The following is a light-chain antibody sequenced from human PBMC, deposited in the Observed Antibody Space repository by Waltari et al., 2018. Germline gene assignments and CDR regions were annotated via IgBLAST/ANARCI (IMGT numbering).Light chain of an antibody. CDR3: QQYNNWPT. J-gene: IGKJ4*01. Sequence: EIVMTQSPATLSVSQGERATLSCRASRSVASNLAWFQQKPGQAPRLLIFGASTRATDVPTRFSGSGSGTEFALTISSLQSEDFAVYYCQQYNNWPTFGGGTKVEIK. CDR2: GAS. CDR1: RSVASN. V-gene: IGKV3-15*01.